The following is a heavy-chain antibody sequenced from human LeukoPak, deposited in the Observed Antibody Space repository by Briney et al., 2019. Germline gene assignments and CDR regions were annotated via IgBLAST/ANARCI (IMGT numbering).Heavy chain of an antibody. CDR2: ISYDGSNK. V-gene: IGHV3-30-3*01. CDR1: GFTFSSYA. D-gene: IGHD1-26*01. CDR3: ARDLGGATDY. J-gene: IGHJ4*02. Sequence: GRSLRLSCAASGFTFSSYAMHWVRQAPGKGLEWVAVISYDGSNKYYADSVKGRFTISRDNSMNTLYLQMNSLRAEDTAVYYCARDLGGATDYWGQGTLVTVSS.